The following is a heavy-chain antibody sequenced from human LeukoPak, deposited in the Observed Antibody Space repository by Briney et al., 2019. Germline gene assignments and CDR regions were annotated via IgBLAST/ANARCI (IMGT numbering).Heavy chain of an antibody. Sequence: SVKVSCKASGGSFSTSGFSLVRQAPGQGLEWMGGVIPIYGTPSYAQKFQGRVTITTDESTSTAYMELSSLRSEDTAVYYCARDHWGIVENGYDYFYYDMDVWGQGTTVTVSS. CDR3: ARDHWGIVENGYDYFYYDMDV. V-gene: IGHV1-69*05. J-gene: IGHJ6*02. D-gene: IGHD7-27*01. CDR1: GGSFSTSG. CDR2: VIPIYGTP.